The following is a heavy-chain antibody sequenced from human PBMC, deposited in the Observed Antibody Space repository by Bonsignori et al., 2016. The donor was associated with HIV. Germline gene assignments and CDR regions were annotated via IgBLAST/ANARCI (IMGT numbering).Heavy chain of an antibody. V-gene: IGHV3-23*01. Sequence: GGSLRLSCAASGFTFSSYAMSWVRQAPGKGLEWVSAISGRGGSTYYADSVKGRFTISRDNSKNTLYLQMNSLRADDTAVYYCAKGVGDVGATAGFDSWGQRTLVTVSS. CDR2: ISGRGGST. J-gene: IGHJ4*02. CDR1: GFTFSSYA. D-gene: IGHD1-26*01. CDR3: AKGVGDVGATAGFDS.